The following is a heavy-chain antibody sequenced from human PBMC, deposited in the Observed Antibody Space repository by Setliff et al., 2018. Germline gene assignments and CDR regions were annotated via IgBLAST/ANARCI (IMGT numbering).Heavy chain of an antibody. CDR2: IYIGGST. V-gene: IGHV4-4*07. CDR1: GGSISSYY. J-gene: IGHJ3*02. D-gene: IGHD1-26*01. CDR3: ARKGISALSGAFDM. Sequence: SETLSLTCTVSGGSISSYYWSWIRQPAGKGLEWIGHIYIGGSTNYNPSLKSRVTMSVDTSKNQLSLKLSSVTDADTAVYYCARKGISALSGAFDMWGQGTMVTVSS.